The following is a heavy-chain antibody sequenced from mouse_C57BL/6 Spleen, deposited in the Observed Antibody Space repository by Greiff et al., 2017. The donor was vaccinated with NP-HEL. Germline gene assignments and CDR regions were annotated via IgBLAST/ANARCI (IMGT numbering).Heavy chain of an antibody. Sequence: EVMLVESVAELVRPGASVKLSCTASGFNIKNTYMHWVKQRPEQGLEWIGRIDPANGHTKYAPKFQGKATITADTSSNTAYLQLSSLTSEDTAIYYCASSTYYYAMDYWGQGTSVTVSS. CDR2: IDPANGHT. V-gene: IGHV14-3*01. CDR1: GFNIKNTY. CDR3: ASSTYYYAMDY. J-gene: IGHJ4*01. D-gene: IGHD5-5*01.